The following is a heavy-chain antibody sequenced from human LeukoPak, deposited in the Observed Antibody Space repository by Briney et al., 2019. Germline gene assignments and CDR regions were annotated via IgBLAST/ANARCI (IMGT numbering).Heavy chain of an antibody. CDR3: ARGSQYGGNSGSGFDY. Sequence: GASVKVSCKASGYTFTSYDINWVRQATGQGLEWMGWMNPNSGNTGYAQKFQGRVTMTRNTSISTAYMELSSLRSEDTAVYYCARGSQYGGNSGSGFDYWGQGTLVTVSS. V-gene: IGHV1-8*01. D-gene: IGHD4-23*01. CDR2: MNPNSGNT. J-gene: IGHJ4*02. CDR1: GYTFTSYD.